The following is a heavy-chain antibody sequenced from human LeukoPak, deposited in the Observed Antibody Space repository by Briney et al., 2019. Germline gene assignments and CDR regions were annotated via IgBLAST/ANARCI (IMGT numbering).Heavy chain of an antibody. J-gene: IGHJ4*02. CDR3: ARRAGAYSHPYDY. V-gene: IGHV3-53*01. Sequence: GGSLRLSCTVSGFTVSSNSMSWVRQAPGKRLEWVSFIYSDNTPYSDPVKGRFTISRDNSKNTLYLQMNSLRAEDTAVYYCARRAGAYSHPYDYWGQGTLVTVSS. CDR1: GFTVSSNS. CDR2: IYSDNT. D-gene: IGHD4/OR15-4a*01.